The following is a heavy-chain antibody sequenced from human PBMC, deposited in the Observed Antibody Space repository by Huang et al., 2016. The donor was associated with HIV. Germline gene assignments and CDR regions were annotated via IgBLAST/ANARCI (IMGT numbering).Heavy chain of an antibody. CDR1: GFTFSSYG. CDR3: AKGSMANAFDI. V-gene: IGHV3-30*02. D-gene: IGHD3-10*01. CDR2: IRYEGSNK. Sequence: QVQLVESGGGVVQPGGSLRLSCAASGFTFSSYGMDWVRQAAGKGLEGVAFIRYEGSNKYYADSVRGRFTISRDNSKNTLYLQMNSLRAEDTAVYYCAKGSMANAFDIWGQGTMVTVSS. J-gene: IGHJ3*02.